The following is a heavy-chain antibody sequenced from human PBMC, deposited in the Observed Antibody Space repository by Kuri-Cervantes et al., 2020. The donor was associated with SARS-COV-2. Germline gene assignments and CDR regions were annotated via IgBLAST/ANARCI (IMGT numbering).Heavy chain of an antibody. CDR3: ATIAAAGQKGWDYYFDY. CDR2: INPNSGGT. Sequence: ASVKVSCKASGYTFTGYYMHWVRQAPGQGLEWMGWINPNSGGTNYAQKFQGRVTMTRDTSISTAYMELSRLRSDDTAVYYCATIAAAGQKGWDYYFDYWGQGTLVTVSS. V-gene: IGHV1-2*02. J-gene: IGHJ4*02. CDR1: GYTFTGYY. D-gene: IGHD6-13*01.